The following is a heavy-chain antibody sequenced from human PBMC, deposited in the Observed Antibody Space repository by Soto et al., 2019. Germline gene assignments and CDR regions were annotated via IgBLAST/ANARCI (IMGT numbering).Heavy chain of an antibody. D-gene: IGHD3-16*02. CDR3: AKEKDFDYVWGSYRYTSDY. CDR1: GFTFSSYA. J-gene: IGHJ4*02. V-gene: IGHV3-23*01. CDR2: ISGSDGT. Sequence: PGGSLRLSCAASGFTFSSYAMSWARQAPGKGLEWVSAISGSDGTFYADSVKGRFTISRDNSKNTVFLQMNSLRVEDTAIYYCAKEKDFDYVWGSYRYTSDYWGQGTLVTVSS.